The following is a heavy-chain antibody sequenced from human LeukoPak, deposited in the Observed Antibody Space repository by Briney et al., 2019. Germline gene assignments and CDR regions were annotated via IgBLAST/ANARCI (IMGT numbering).Heavy chain of an antibody. CDR3: ARGGCSSTSCPKN. D-gene: IGHD2-2*01. CDR2: IWYDGSNK. Sequence: GGPLRLSCAASGFTFSSYGMHWVRQAPGKGLEWVAVIWYDGSNKYYADSVKGRFTISRDNSKNTLYLQMNSLRAEDTAVYYCARGGCSSTSCPKNWGQGTLVTVSS. J-gene: IGHJ4*02. V-gene: IGHV3-33*01. CDR1: GFTFSSYG.